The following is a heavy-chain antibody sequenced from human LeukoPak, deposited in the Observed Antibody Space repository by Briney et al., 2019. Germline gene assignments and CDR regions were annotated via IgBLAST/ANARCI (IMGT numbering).Heavy chain of an antibody. CDR1: GGSFSGYY. Sequence: PSETLSLTCAVYGGSFSGYYWDWVRQPPGKGLEWIGSTFYTGSTYYNPSLKSRVTISVDTSKNQFSLKLSSVTAADTAVYYCTTQILLCHYYWGQGTLVTVSS. J-gene: IGHJ4*02. D-gene: IGHD2/OR15-2a*01. CDR2: TFYTGST. V-gene: IGHV4-34*12. CDR3: TTQILLCHYY.